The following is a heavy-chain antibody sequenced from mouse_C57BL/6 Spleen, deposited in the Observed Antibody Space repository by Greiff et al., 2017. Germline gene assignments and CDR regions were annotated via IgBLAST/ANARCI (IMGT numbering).Heavy chain of an antibody. J-gene: IGHJ2*01. D-gene: IGHD2-2*01. Sequence: EVHLVESGGGLVQPGGSLKLSCAASGFTFSDYGMAWVRQAPRQGPEWVAFISNLAYSIYYADTVTGRFTISRENAKNTLYLEMSSLRSEDTAMYYCARQGYGYYQGYYFDYWGQGTTLTVSS. CDR2: ISNLAYSI. V-gene: IGHV5-15*01. CDR1: GFTFSDYG. CDR3: ARQGYGYYQGYYFDY.